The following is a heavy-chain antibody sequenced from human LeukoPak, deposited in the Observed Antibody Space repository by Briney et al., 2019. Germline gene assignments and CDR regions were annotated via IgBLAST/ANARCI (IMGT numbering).Heavy chain of an antibody. D-gene: IGHD6-19*01. CDR1: GFTFTTYW. J-gene: IGHJ4*02. CDR2: TNQDGSEK. V-gene: IGHV3-7*01. Sequence: GESLRLSCAASGFTFTTYWMSWIRQLPGKGLEWVANTNQDGSEKYYVDSVKGRFTISRDNAKNSLYLQMNSLRAEDTAVYYCARASSSGWYWIDYWGQGTLVTVSS. CDR3: ARASSSGWYWIDY.